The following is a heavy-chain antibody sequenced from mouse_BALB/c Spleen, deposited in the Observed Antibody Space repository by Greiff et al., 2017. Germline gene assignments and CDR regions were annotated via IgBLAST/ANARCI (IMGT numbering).Heavy chain of an antibody. V-gene: IGHV1-80*01. Sequence: QVHVKQSGAELVRPGSSVKISCKASGYAFSSYWMNWVKQRPGQGLEWIGQIYPGDGDTNYNGKFKGKATLTADKSSSTAYMQLSSLTSEDSAVYFCARAATVVARYFDVWGAGTTVTVSS. CDR3: ARAATVVARYFDV. CDR2: IYPGDGDT. CDR1: GYAFSSYW. J-gene: IGHJ1*01. D-gene: IGHD1-1*01.